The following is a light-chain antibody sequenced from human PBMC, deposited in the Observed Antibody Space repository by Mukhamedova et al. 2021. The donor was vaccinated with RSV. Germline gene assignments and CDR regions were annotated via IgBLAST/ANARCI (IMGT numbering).Light chain of an antibody. J-gene: IGKJ1*01. CDR2: KAS. CDR3: QQYGSDRK. Sequence: WYQRRVHGKAPKLLIYKASNLESGVPSRFSGSGSGTEFTLIISSLQPDDFATYYCQQYGSDRKFGLGTKVEIK. V-gene: IGKV1-5*03.